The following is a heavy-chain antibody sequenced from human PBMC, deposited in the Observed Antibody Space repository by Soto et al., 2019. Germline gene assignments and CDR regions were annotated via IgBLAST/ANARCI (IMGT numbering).Heavy chain of an antibody. V-gene: IGHV3-23*01. CDR3: AKEAFSGWYYIDY. CDR1: GFTFSSYA. CDR2: ISGSGGST. Sequence: EVQLLESGGGLLQPGGSLRLSCAASGFTFSSYAMSWVRQAAGKGLEWVSTISGSGGSTYYADSLKGRFTISRDNSKNTLFLQMSSQRAEDTAVYYCAKEAFSGWYYIDYWGPGTLVTVSS. D-gene: IGHD6-19*01. J-gene: IGHJ4*02.